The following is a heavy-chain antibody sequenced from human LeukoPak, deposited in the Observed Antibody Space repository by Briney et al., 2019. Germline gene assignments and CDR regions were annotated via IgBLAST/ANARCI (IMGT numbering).Heavy chain of an antibody. CDR2: IIPIFGTA. V-gene: IGHV1-69*13. Sequence: ASVKVSCKASGGTFISYAISWVRQAPGQGLEWMGGIIPIFGTANYAQKFQGRVTITADESTSTAYMELSSLRSEDTAVYYCARAGIAVAGTRTYYYGMDVWGQGTTVTVSS. CDR1: GGTFISYA. D-gene: IGHD6-19*01. CDR3: ARAGIAVAGTRTYYYGMDV. J-gene: IGHJ6*02.